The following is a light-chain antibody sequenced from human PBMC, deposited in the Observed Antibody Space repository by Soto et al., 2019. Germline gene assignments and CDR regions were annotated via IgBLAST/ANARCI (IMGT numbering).Light chain of an antibody. Sequence: IVLAQSPATLSLSPGERATLSCRASQSVSSYLAWYQQKPGQAPRLLIYDASNRATGIPARFSGSGSGTDFTLTISRLEPEDFSVYYCHQYGTAPLTFGPGTKVDIK. CDR3: HQYGTAPLT. J-gene: IGKJ3*01. CDR1: QSVSSY. V-gene: IGKV3-11*01. CDR2: DAS.